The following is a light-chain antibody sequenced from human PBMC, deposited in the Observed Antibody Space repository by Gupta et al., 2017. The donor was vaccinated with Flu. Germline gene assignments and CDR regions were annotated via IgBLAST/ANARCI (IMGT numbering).Light chain of an antibody. CDR1: SSDVGGYND. Sequence: QSALTQPASVSGSPGQSITISCTGTSSDVGGYNDVSWYQQHPGKGPKLMIYEVSNRTSGVSNRFSGSKSGNTASLTISGLQAEDEADYYCSSYTSSSLVFGTGTKVTVL. CDR2: EVS. CDR3: SSYTSSSLV. V-gene: IGLV2-14*01. J-gene: IGLJ1*01.